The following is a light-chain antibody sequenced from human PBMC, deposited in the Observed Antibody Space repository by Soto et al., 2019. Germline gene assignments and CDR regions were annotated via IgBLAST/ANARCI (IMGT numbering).Light chain of an antibody. CDR1: ETVRTK. CDR3: QQYNNWPT. CDR2: GAS. Sequence: EIVMTQSPAILSVSTGEGATPSCRASETVRTKVGWYQQKAGPAPSLLIYGASTRATGIPDRLSGSGSGTECTLTVSRLQSEDFAVYYCQQYNNWPTFGQGTRLE. J-gene: IGKJ5*01. V-gene: IGKV3-15*01.